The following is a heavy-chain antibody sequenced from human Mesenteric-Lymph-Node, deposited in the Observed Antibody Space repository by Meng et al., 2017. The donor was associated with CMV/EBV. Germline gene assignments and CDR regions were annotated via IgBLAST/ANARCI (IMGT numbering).Heavy chain of an antibody. D-gene: IGHD3-10*01. CDR2: IYYSGST. J-gene: IGHJ4*02. CDR3: ARELHYYGSGSYHFDY. V-gene: IGHV4-61*01. Sequence: SVSSGSYYWSWIRQPPGKGLEWIGYIYYSGSTNYNPSLKSRVTISVDTSKNQFSLKLSSVTAADTAVYYCARELHYYGSGSYHFDYWGQGTLVTGSS. CDR1: SVSSGSYY.